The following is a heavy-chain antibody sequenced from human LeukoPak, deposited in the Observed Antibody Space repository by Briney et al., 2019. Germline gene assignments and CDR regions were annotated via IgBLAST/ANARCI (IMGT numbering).Heavy chain of an antibody. J-gene: IGHJ4*02. CDR1: GGSISSSSYY. V-gene: IGHV4-39*01. CDR2: IYYSGST. CDR3: ASRGRRGSYHLDY. Sequence: SETLSLTRTVSGGSISSSSYYWGCIRQPPGKGLEWIGSIYYSGSTYYNPSLKSRVTISVDTSKNQFSLKLSSVTAADTAVYYSASRGRRGSYHLDYLGQGTLVTVSS. D-gene: IGHD3-10*01.